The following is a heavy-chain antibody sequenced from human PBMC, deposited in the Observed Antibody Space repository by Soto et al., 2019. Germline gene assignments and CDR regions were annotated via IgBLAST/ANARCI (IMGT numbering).Heavy chain of an antibody. CDR3: ADGYCSGGSCYSRGMDV. J-gene: IGHJ6*02. D-gene: IGHD2-15*01. CDR2: ISYDGSNK. CDR1: GFTFSSYA. V-gene: IGHV3-30-3*01. Sequence: GGSLRLSCAASGFTFSSYAIHWVRQAPGKGLEWVAVISYDGSNKYYADSVKGRFTISRDNSKNTLYLQMNSLRAEDTAVYYCADGYCSGGSCYSRGMDVWGQGTTVTVSS.